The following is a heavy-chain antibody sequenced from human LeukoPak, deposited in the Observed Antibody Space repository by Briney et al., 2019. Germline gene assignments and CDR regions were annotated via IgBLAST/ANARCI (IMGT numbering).Heavy chain of an antibody. CDR2: ISAHNGNT. V-gene: IGHV1-18*01. D-gene: IGHD3-16*02. Sequence: GASVKVSCKASGYTFIRYGISWVRQAPGQGLEWMGWISAHNGNTNYAQKLQGRVTVTTDTSTSTAYMELRSLRSDDTAIYYCARKSYVWGSYRPDDALDIWGQGTMVTVSS. CDR3: ARKSYVWGSYRPDDALDI. J-gene: IGHJ3*02. CDR1: GYTFIRYG.